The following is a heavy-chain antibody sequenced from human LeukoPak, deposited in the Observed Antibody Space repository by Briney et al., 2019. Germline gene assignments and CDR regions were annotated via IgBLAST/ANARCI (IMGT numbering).Heavy chain of an antibody. CDR2: INPNSGGT. CDR1: GYTFTGYY. Sequence: ASVKVSCKASGYTFTGYYMHWVRQAPGQGLEWMGWINPNSGGTNYAQKFQGWVTMTRDTSISTAYMELSRLRSDDTAVYYCARGITMIVVAPVPNHDAFDIWGQGTMVTVSS. D-gene: IGHD3-22*01. V-gene: IGHV1-2*04. J-gene: IGHJ3*02. CDR3: ARGITMIVVAPVPNHDAFDI.